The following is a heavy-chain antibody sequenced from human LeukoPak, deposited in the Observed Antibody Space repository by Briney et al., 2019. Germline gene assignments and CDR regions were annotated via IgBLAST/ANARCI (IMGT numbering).Heavy chain of an antibody. CDR1: GYTFTSYD. D-gene: IGHD6-13*01. CDR3: ARGRRAAAGTDY. V-gene: IGHV1-8*03. CDR2: MNPNSGNT. J-gene: IGHJ4*02. Sequence: ASVKVSCKASGYTFTSYDINWVRQATGQGLEWMGWMNPNSGNTGYAQKFQGRVTITRNTSISTAYMELSSLRSEDTAVYYGARGRRAAAGTDYWGQGTLVTVSS.